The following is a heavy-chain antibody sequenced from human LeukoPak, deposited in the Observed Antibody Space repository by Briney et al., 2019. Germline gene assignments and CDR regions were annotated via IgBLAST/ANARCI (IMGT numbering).Heavy chain of an antibody. CDR1: GFTFDDYA. Sequence: PGGSLRLSCAASGFTFDDYAMHWVRQAPGKGLEWVSLISWDGGSTFYADSVKGRFTISRDNSKTSLYLQMNSLRAEDTALYYCAKTAEDNTNNHNYYYDSSDHGGFDYWGQGTLVTVSS. J-gene: IGHJ4*02. CDR3: AKTAEDNTNNHNYYYDSSDHGGFDY. CDR2: ISWDGGST. V-gene: IGHV3-43D*03. D-gene: IGHD3-22*01.